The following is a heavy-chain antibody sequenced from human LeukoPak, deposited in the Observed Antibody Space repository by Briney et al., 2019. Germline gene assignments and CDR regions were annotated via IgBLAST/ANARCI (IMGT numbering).Heavy chain of an antibody. CDR3: ATVTTVEGWYFDL. J-gene: IGHJ2*01. V-gene: IGHV1-24*01. D-gene: IGHD4-23*01. Sequence: ASVKVSCKVSGYTLTELTMHWGRHAPGKGLEWRGGFYPQDGETIYAQKFQGRVTMTKDTSTDTAYMELSSLRSEDTAVYYCATVTTVEGWYFDLWGRGTLVTVSS. CDR1: GYTLTELT. CDR2: FYPQDGET.